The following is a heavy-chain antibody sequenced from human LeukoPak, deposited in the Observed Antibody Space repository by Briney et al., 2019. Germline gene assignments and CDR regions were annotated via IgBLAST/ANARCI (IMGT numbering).Heavy chain of an antibody. D-gene: IGHD5-12*01. CDR3: ARSSGYDQGPAY. CDR1: GGSISSGGYY. J-gene: IGHJ4*02. CDR2: IYYSGST. V-gene: IGHV4-31*03. Sequence: SQTLSLTCTVSGGSISSGGYYWRWIRQHPGKGLEWIWYIYYSGSTYYNPSLKSRVTIAVDTSKNQFSLKLSSVTAADTAVYYCARSSGYDQGPAYWGQGTLVTVSS.